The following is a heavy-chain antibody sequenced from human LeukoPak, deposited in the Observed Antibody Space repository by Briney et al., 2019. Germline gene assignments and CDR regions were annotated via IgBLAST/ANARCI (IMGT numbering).Heavy chain of an antibody. CDR3: ARDSEYYYDSSGYYSVDAFDI. CDR2: IYSGGST. J-gene: IGHJ3*02. D-gene: IGHD3-22*01. Sequence: GGSLRLSCAASGFTVSSNYMSWVRQAPGKGLEWVSVIYSGGSTYYADSVKGRFTISRDNSKNTLYLQMNSLRAEDTAVYYCARDSEYYYDSSGYYSVDAFDIWGQGTMATVSS. CDR1: GFTVSSNY. V-gene: IGHV3-53*01.